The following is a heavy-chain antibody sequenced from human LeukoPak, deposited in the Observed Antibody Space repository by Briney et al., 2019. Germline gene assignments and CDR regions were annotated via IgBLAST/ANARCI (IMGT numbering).Heavy chain of an antibody. V-gene: IGHV4-61*02. CDR2: IYTSGST. CDR3: ARDTYVWGSYRSRKDAFDI. Sequence: SETLSLTCTVSGGSISSGSDYWGWIRQPAGKGLEWTRRIYTSGSTNYNPSLKSRVTISVDTSKNQFSLKLSSGTAADTAVYYCARDTYVWGSYRSRKDAFDIWGQGTMVTASS. D-gene: IGHD3-16*02. CDR1: GGSISSGSDY. J-gene: IGHJ3*02.